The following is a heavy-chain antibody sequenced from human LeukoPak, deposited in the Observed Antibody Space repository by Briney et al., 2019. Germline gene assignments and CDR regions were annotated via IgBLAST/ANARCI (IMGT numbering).Heavy chain of an antibody. J-gene: IGHJ5*02. CDR3: ARAGRLRLGELSP. V-gene: IGHV4-30-2*01. CDR1: GGSISSGGYY. CDR2: IYHSGST. Sequence: SETLSLTCTVSGGSISSGGYYWSWIRQPPGKGLEWVGYIYHSGSTYYNPSLKSRVTISVDRSKNQFSLKLSSVTAADTAVYYCARAGRLRLGELSPWGQGTLVTVSS. D-gene: IGHD3-16*02.